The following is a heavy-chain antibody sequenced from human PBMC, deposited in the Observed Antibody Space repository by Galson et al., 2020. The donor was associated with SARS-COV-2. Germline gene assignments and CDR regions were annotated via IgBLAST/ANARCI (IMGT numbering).Heavy chain of an antibody. CDR2: IDWDDDK. V-gene: IGHV2-70*11. CDR1: GFSLSTSGMC. Sequence: SGPTLVKPTQTLTLTCSFSGFSLSTSGMCVSWIRQPPGKALEWLARIDWDDDKKYSTSMKTRLTISKDASKNQVVLTVTNVDPVDTATYYCARSRAGCGGGICYDCYEYGMDVWGRGSTVTVSS. J-gene: IGHJ6*02. D-gene: IGHD2-21*01. CDR3: ARSRAGCGGGICYDCYEYGMDV.